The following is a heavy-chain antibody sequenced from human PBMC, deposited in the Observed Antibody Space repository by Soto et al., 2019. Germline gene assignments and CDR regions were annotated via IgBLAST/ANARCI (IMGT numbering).Heavy chain of an antibody. Sequence: ETLSLTCTVSGGAISSSYWSWIRQPPGKGLEWIGYIYYSGSTNYNPSLKSRVTISVDTSKNQFSLKLRSVTAADTAVYYCARQAQLMVRGVIILWFDPWGQGTRVTVS. J-gene: IGHJ5*02. D-gene: IGHD3-10*01. CDR3: ARQAQLMVRGVIILWFDP. V-gene: IGHV4-59*08. CDR1: GGAISSSY. CDR2: IYYSGST.